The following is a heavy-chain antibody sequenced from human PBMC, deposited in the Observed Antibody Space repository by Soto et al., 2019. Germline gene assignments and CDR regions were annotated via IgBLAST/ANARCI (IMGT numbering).Heavy chain of an antibody. Sequence: GVSLRLSCAASGFTFSSYGMHWVRQAPGKGLEWVAVISYDGSNKYYVDSVKGRFTISRDNSKNTLYLQMNSLRAEDTAVYYCAKETYSGPIDYWGQGT. V-gene: IGHV3-30*18. D-gene: IGHD2-15*01. CDR1: GFTFSSYG. CDR3: AKETYSGPIDY. J-gene: IGHJ4*02. CDR2: ISYDGSNK.